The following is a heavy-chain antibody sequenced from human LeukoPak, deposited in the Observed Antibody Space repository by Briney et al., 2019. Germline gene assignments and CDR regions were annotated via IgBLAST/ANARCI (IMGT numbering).Heavy chain of an antibody. V-gene: IGHV3-7*03. CDR1: GFTFSNSW. CDR3: AKDVVAGTNYYYMDV. D-gene: IGHD6-19*01. CDR2: INQDGSES. Sequence: GGSLRLSCAGSGFTFSNSWMSWVRQAPGKGLEWVANINQDGSESFYVDSVKGRFTFSRDNSKNSLYLQMNSLRAEDTALYYCAKDVVAGTNYYYMDVWGKGTTVTVSS. J-gene: IGHJ6*03.